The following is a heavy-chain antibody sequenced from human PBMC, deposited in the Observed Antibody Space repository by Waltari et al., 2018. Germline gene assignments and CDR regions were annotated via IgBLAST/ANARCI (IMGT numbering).Heavy chain of an antibody. V-gene: IGHV2-5*01. Sequence: QITLMDSGPTLVKPTQTLTLTCTFSGFSLSTSGVVVGWIRQPPGKDLEWLALIYWNDDKRYSPSLKSMLTINKDTSQNQVVLTMTNVDAVDTATYYGAHTLSSSWHHFFDYWGQGTLVTVSS. CDR1: GFSLSTSGVV. CDR3: AHTLSSSWHHFFDY. J-gene: IGHJ4*02. D-gene: IGHD6-13*01. CDR2: IYWNDDK.